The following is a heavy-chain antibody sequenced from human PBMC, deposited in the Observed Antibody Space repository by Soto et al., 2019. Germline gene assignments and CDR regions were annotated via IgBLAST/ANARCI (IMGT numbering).Heavy chain of an antibody. Sequence: SGPTLVNPTQTLTLTCSFSGFSLTTSRVGVGLIRQPPGEALEWLAIIYWDDDKRYSPSLQSRLAITKDTSKNQVVLTMTNLDPVDTGTYYCAHIMITFGGVTALDAFDFWGQGTMVTV. CDR1: GFSLTTSRVG. CDR3: AHIMITFGGVTALDAFDF. J-gene: IGHJ3*01. V-gene: IGHV2-5*02. D-gene: IGHD3-16*01. CDR2: IYWDDDK.